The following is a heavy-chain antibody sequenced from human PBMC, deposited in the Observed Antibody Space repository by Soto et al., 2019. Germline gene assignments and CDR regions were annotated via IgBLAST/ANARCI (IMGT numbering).Heavy chain of an antibody. CDR2: ISYDGSNK. Sequence: GGSLRLSCAASGFTFSSYAMHWVRQAPGKGLEWVAVISYDGSNKYYADSVKGRFTISRDNAKNSLYLQMNSLRAEDTAVYYCARDGYSAGFDIWGQGTMVTVSS. V-gene: IGHV3-30-3*01. CDR1: GFTFSSYA. J-gene: IGHJ3*02. D-gene: IGHD5-18*01. CDR3: ARDGYSAGFDI.